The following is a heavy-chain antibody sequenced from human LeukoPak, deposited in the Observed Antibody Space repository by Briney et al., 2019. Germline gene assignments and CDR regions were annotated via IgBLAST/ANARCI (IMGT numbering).Heavy chain of an antibody. D-gene: IGHD3-10*01. Sequence: SVKVSCKASGGTFSSYAISWVRQAPGQGLEWMGGIIPVFGTANYAQKFQGRVTITADKSTSTAYMELSSLRSEDTAVYYCARETLSGSNSGMDVWGKGTTVTVSS. J-gene: IGHJ6*04. CDR1: GGTFSSYA. CDR2: IIPVFGTA. CDR3: ARETLSGSNSGMDV. V-gene: IGHV1-69*06.